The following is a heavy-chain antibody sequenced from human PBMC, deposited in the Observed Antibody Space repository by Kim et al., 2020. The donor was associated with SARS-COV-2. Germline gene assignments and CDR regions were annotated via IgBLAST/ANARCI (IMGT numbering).Heavy chain of an antibody. D-gene: IGHD4-4*01. CDR3: ARMDYSNYYYYMDV. Sequence: NPSIKSRATISGDTYKTQFSLKLSSGTAADTAVYYCARMDYSNYYYYMDVWGKGTTVTVSS. V-gene: IGHV4-30-2*03. J-gene: IGHJ6*03.